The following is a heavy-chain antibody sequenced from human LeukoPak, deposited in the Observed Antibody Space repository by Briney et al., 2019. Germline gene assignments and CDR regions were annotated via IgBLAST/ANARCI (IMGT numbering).Heavy chain of an antibody. CDR1: GFTFDDYA. Sequence: GGSLRLSCAASGFTFDDYAMHWVRQAPGKGLEWVSLISWDGGSTYYADSVKGRFTISRDNSKNSLYQQMNSLRTEDNAWYYCAKGGSWSYYRDVGGKDPTVTVS. CDR2: ISWDGGST. V-gene: IGHV3-43D*03. J-gene: IGHJ6*03. D-gene: IGHD1-26*01. CDR3: AKGGSWSYYRDV.